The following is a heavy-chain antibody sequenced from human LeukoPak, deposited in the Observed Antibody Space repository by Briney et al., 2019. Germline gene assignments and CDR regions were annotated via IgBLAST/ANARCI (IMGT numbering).Heavy chain of an antibody. D-gene: IGHD3-3*01. CDR2: INHSGST. CDR1: GGSFSGYY. J-gene: IGHJ3*02. V-gene: IGHV4-34*01. CDR3: AGRFLEWLPNAFDI. Sequence: SETLSLTCAVYGGSFSGYYWSWIRQPPGKGLEWIGEINHSGSTNYNPSLTSRVTMSVDTSKNQFSLKLSSVTAADTAVYYCAGRFLEWLPNAFDIWGQGTMVTVSS.